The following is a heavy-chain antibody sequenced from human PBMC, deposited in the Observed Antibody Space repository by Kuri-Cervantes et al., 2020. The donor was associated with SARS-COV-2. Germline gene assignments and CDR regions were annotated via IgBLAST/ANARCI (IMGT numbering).Heavy chain of an antibody. CDR1: GFTVSSNY. V-gene: IGHV3-53*01. D-gene: IGHD4-11*01. CDR3: ARVRATVPNYYYYYYYMDV. CDR2: IYSGGST. J-gene: IGHJ6*03. Sequence: GGSLRLSCAASGFTVSSNYMSWVRQAPGKGLEWVSVIYSGGSTYYADSVKGRLTISRDNSKNTLYLQMNSLRAEDTAVYYCARVRATVPNYYYYYYYMDVWGKGTTVTVSS.